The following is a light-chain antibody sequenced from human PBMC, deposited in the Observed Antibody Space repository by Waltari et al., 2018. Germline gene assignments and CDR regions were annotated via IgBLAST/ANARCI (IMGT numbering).Light chain of an antibody. CDR3: QQSDRTPRT. J-gene: IGKJ1*01. Sequence: DIQMTQSPSSLSASVGDRVTITCRASQSISSYLDWYQQKPGKAPKLLIYGASSLQGGVPSRFSGSGSGTDFTLTISSLQPEDFATYYCQQSDRTPRTFGQGTKVEIE. CDR1: QSISSY. V-gene: IGKV1-39*01. CDR2: GAS.